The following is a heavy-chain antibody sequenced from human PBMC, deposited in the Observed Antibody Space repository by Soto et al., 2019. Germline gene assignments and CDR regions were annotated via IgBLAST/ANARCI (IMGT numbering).Heavy chain of an antibody. CDR2: INHSGST. CDR1: GGSISSYY. J-gene: IGHJ4*02. CDR3: ARVGPLRYFDWLSHAYFDY. D-gene: IGHD3-9*01. Sequence: PSETLSLTCTVSGGSISSYYWSWIRQPPGKGLEWIGEINHSGSTNYNPSLKSRVTISVDTSKNQFSLRLSSVTAADTAVYYCARVGPLRYFDWLSHAYFDYWGQGTLVTVSS. V-gene: IGHV4-34*01.